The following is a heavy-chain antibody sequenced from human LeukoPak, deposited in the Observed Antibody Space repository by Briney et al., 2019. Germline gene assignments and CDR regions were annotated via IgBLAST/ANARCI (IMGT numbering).Heavy chain of an antibody. J-gene: IGHJ4*02. CDR3: AREMFWSGYFSNLHFDY. V-gene: IGHV3-30-3*01. D-gene: IGHD3-3*01. CDR1: GFTFSSYA. Sequence: GGSLRLSCAASGFTFSSYAMHRVRQAPGKGLEWVAVISYDGSNKYYADSVKGRFTISRDNAKNSLYLQMNSLRAEDTAVYYCAREMFWSGYFSNLHFDYWGQGALVTVSS. CDR2: ISYDGSNK.